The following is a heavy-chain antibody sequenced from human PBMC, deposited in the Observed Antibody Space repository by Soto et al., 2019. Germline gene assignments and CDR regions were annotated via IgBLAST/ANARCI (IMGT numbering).Heavy chain of an antibody. Sequence: EVQLVESGGGLVKPGGSLRLSCAASGFTFSSYNMSWVRQAPGKGLEWVSSISSSSSYIYYADSVKGRFTISRDNAKNSLYLQMNSLRAEDTAVYYCASHPRDSSGYWYYFDYWGQGTLVTVSS. CDR3: ASHPRDSSGYWYYFDY. J-gene: IGHJ4*02. CDR1: GFTFSSYN. V-gene: IGHV3-21*01. CDR2: ISSSSSYI. D-gene: IGHD3-22*01.